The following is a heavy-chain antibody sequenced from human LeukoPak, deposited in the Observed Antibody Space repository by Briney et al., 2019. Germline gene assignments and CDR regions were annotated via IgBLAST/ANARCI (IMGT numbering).Heavy chain of an antibody. CDR1: GYSISNDYY. Sequence: SEALSLTCVVSGYSISNDYYWGWIRQPPGKGLEWIGNIYHSGGSYYNPSLKSRVTILVDTSKNQFSLKLSSVTAADTAVYYCAKAGTTGIHHWFDPWGQGNLVTVSS. V-gene: IGHV4-38-2*01. D-gene: IGHD1-1*01. J-gene: IGHJ5*02. CDR3: AKAGTTGIHHWFDP. CDR2: IYHSGGS.